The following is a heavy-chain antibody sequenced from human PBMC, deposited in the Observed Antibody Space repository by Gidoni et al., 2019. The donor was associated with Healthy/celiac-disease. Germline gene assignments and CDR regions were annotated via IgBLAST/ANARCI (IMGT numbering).Heavy chain of an antibody. Sequence: QVQLQQCGAGLLKPSETPSLTCAVYGGSFSGDYWRWIRKPPGKGMEWLGEITPSGSNNYNPSLTSRVTISVDTSKNQFSLKLSSVTAADTAVYYCARGEGKRWLQSTLPVAFDIWGQGTMVTVSS. V-gene: IGHV4-34*01. CDR2: ITPSGSN. J-gene: IGHJ3*02. CDR1: GGSFSGDY. D-gene: IGHD5-12*01. CDR3: ARGEGKRWLQSTLPVAFDI.